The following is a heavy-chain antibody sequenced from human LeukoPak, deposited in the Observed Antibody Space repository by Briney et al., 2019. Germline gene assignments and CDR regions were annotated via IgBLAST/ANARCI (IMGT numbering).Heavy chain of an antibody. Sequence: GASVKVSCKASGYTFTGYYMHWVRQAPGQGLDWMGWINPNSGGTNYAQKFQGRVTMTRDTSISTAYMELSRLRSDDTAVYYCARGNLEGSKNQLRYWGQGTLVTVSS. CDR3: ARGNLEGSKNQLRY. J-gene: IGHJ4*02. CDR2: INPNSGGT. V-gene: IGHV1-2*02. D-gene: IGHD2-2*01. CDR1: GYTFTGYY.